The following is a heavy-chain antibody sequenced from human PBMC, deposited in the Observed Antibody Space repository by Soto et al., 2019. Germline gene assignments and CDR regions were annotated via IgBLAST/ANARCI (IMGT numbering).Heavy chain of an antibody. CDR2: ISGSGGST. J-gene: IGHJ6*02. D-gene: IGHD5-18*01. CDR1: GFTFSSYA. CDR3: AKVLTGSGYSYGYLIPDYYYGMDV. V-gene: IGHV3-23*01. Sequence: SCAASGFTFSSYAMSWVRQAPGKGLEWVSAISGSGGSTYYADSVKGRFTISRDNSKNTLYLQMNSLRAEDTAVYYCAKVLTGSGYSYGYLIPDYYYGMDVWGQGTTVTVSS.